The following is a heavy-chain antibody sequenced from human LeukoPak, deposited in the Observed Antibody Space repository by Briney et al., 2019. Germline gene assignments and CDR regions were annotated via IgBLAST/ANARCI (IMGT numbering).Heavy chain of an antibody. Sequence: GASVKVSCKASGGTFSSYAISWVRQAPGQGLEWMGGIIPIFGTANYAQKFQGRVTITADESTSTAYMELSSLRSEDTAFYYCAKDSGGSYYGYYYGLEVWGQGTTVTVSS. CDR3: AKDSGGSYYGYYYGLEV. V-gene: IGHV1-69*01. CDR2: IIPIFGTA. CDR1: GGTFSSYA. D-gene: IGHD1-26*01. J-gene: IGHJ6*02.